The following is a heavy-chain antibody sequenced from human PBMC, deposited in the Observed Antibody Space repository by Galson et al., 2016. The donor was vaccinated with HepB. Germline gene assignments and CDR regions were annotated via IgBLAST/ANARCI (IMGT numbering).Heavy chain of an antibody. CDR3: ARYSNSWAPFDY. D-gene: IGHD6-13*01. Sequence: SLRLSCAASGFSFSSYAMNWVRQAPGKGLEWVSALSGSGGNAYHADSVNGRFTISRDNSNNTLYLQVNSLRAEDTALYFCARYSNSWAPFDYWGQGSLVTVS. V-gene: IGHV3-23*01. CDR1: GFSFSSYA. J-gene: IGHJ4*02. CDR2: LSGSGGNA.